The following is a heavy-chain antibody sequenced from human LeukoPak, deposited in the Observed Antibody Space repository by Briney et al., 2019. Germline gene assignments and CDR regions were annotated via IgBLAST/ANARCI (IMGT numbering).Heavy chain of an antibody. D-gene: IGHD6-19*01. CDR1: GASISSHY. CDR2: IYYTGST. CDR3: SRGSVARFDN. V-gene: IGHV4-59*11. J-gene: IGHJ4*02. Sequence: SETLSLTCGVSGASISSHYWSWIRQPPGKTLEWIGYIYYTGSTNYNPSLKSRVTISADTSKSQFYLNVTSVTAADTAVYYCSRGSVARFDNWGQGILVTVSS.